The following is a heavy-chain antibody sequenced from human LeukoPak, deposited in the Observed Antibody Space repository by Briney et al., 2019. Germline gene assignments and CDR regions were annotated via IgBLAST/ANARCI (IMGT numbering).Heavy chain of an antibody. CDR1: GYRFTSYW. CDR2: FYPGNTDT. Sequence: GESLKLPFQGSGYRFTSYWIGWVRQMPGKGLECMGIFYPGNTDTKYSPSFQGQVTISPDKTISTAYLQWSSLKASDTAMYYCARHSDSGSYSDYWGQGTLVTVSS. V-gene: IGHV5-51*01. D-gene: IGHD3-10*01. CDR3: ARHSDSGSYSDY. J-gene: IGHJ4*02.